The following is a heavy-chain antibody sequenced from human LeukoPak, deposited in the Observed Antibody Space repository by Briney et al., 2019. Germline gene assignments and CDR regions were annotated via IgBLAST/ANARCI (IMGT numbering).Heavy chain of an antibody. J-gene: IGHJ4*02. V-gene: IGHV1-18*01. CDR2: ISAYNGNT. CDR1: GYTFTSYG. Sequence: ASVKVSCKASGYTFTSYGISWVRQAPGQGLEWMGWISAYNGNTNYAQKFQGRVTITADKSTSTAYMELSSLRSEDTAVYYCARALHDYGDSWGQGTLVTVSS. CDR3: ARALHDYGDS.